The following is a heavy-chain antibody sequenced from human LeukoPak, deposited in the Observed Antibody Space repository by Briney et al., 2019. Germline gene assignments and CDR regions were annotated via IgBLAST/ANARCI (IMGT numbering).Heavy chain of an antibody. J-gene: IGHJ4*02. CDR3: AKVRYLQLGGAHFDY. V-gene: IGHV3-23*01. CDR1: GFTFSSYA. CDR2: ISGSGGST. D-gene: IGHD1-1*01. Sequence: SGGSLRLSCAASGFTFSSYAMSWVRQAPGKGLEWVSAISGSGGSTYYADSVKGRFTISRDNSKNTLYLQMNSLRAEDTAVYYCAKVRYLQLGGAHFDYWGQGTLVTVSS.